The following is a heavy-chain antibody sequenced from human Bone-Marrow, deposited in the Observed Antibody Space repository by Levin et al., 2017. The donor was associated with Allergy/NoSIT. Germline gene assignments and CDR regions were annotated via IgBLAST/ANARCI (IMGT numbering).Heavy chain of an antibody. V-gene: IGHV3-20*04. J-gene: IGHJ4*02. D-gene: IGHD3-10*01. Sequence: GESLKISCTASGFSFDDYGMSWVRQAPGKGLEWVSGVNWNGGRTGYGDSVKGRFTISRDNAKNSLYLQMHSLRPEDTALYYCASGGIYFGSAFESWGQGTLVTVSS. CDR1: GFSFDDYG. CDR3: ASGGIYFGSAFES. CDR2: VNWNGGRT.